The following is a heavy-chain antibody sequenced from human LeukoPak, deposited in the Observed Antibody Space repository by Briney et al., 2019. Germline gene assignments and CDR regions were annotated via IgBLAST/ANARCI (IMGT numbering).Heavy chain of an antibody. CDR1: GYTFTSYY. CDR2: INPSGGST. D-gene: IGHD6-19*01. Sequence: ASVKVSCKASGYTFTSYYMHWVRQAPGQGLEWMGIINPSGGSTSYAQKFQGRVTMTRDTSTSTVYMELSSLRSEDTAVYYCARPYSSGGNHGTYPYYYMDVWGKGTTVTVSS. CDR3: ARPYSSGGNHGTYPYYYMDV. V-gene: IGHV1-46*01. J-gene: IGHJ6*03.